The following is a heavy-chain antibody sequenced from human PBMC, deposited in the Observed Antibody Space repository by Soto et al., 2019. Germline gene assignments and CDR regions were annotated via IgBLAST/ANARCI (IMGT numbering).Heavy chain of an antibody. CDR2: IYSTGTT. Sequence: GGSLRLSCASSWFTVVNNYMSWVRQAPGKGLEWVSLIYSTGTTKYADSVKGRFTVSRDNAKNTLYLQMNSLRAEDTAMYYCAKDGRGSGSHYNSFGYWGQGTLVTVSS. CDR1: WFTVVNNY. J-gene: IGHJ4*02. V-gene: IGHV3-53*01. D-gene: IGHD3-10*01. CDR3: AKDGRGSGSHYNSFGY.